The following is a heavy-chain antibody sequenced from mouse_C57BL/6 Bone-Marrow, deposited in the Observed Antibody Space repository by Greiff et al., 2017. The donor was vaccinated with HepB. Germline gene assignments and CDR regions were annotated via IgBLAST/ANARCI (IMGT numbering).Heavy chain of an antibody. Sequence: EVQLQQSVAELVRPGASVKLSCTASGFNIKNTYMHWVKQRPEQGLEWIGRIDPANGNTKYAPKFQGKATITADTSSNTAYLQLSSLTSEDTALYFCARGDYYGSSSLYFDYWGQGTTLTVSS. CDR2: IDPANGNT. J-gene: IGHJ2*01. V-gene: IGHV14-3*01. D-gene: IGHD1-1*01. CDR1: GFNIKNTY. CDR3: ARGDYYGSSSLYFDY.